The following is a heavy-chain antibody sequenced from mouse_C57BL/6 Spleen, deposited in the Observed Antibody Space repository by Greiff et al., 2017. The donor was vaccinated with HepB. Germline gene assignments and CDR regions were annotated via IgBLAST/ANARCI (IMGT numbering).Heavy chain of an antibody. V-gene: IGHV1-15*01. CDR3: TREDSAGTEGGFAY. CDR1: GYTFTDYE. J-gene: IGHJ3*01. CDR2: IDPETGGT. Sequence: VKLVESGAELVRPGASVTLSCKASGYTFTDYEMHWVKQTPVHGLEWIGAIDPETGGTAYNQKFKGKAILTADKSSSTAYMELRSLTSEDSAVYYCTREDSAGTEGGFAYWGQGTLVTVSA. D-gene: IGHD3-2*02.